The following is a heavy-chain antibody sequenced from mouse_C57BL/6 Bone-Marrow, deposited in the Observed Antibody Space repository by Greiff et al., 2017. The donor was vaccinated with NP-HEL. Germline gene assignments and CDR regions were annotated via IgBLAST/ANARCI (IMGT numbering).Heavy chain of an antibody. D-gene: IGHD1-1*01. CDR2: ISSGGSYT. CDR3: ARHGGSSFDY. CDR1: GFTFSSYG. J-gene: IGHJ2*01. V-gene: IGHV5-6*01. Sequence: EVQVVESGGDLVKPGGSLKLSCAASGFTFSSYGMSWVRPTPDKRLEWVATISSGGSYTYYPDSVKGRFTISRDNAKNTLYLQMSSLKSEDTAMYYCARHGGSSFDYWGQGTTLTVSS.